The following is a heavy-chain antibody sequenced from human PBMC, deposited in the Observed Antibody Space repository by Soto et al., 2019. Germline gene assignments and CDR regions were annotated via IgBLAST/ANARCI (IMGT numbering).Heavy chain of an antibody. CDR1: VYTFTGYY. J-gene: IGHJ4*02. Sequence: ASVKVSCKASVYTFTGYYMHWVRQAPGQGLEWMGWINPNSGGTNYAQKFQGRVTMTRDTSISTAYMELSRLRSDDTAVYYCARCGNGVCHFDHWGQGTLVTVSS. CDR2: INPNSGGT. V-gene: IGHV1-2*02. D-gene: IGHD2-8*01. CDR3: ARCGNGVCHFDH.